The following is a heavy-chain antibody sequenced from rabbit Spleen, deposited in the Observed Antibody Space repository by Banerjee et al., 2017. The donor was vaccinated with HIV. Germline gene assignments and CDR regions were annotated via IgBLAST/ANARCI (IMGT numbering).Heavy chain of an antibody. D-gene: IGHD1-1*01. CDR2: IFTGTSAA. J-gene: IGHJ4*01. V-gene: IGHV1S40*01. CDR1: GFSFSSSYW. Sequence: QSLEESGGGLVKPGTSLTLTCTASGFSFSSSYWICWVRQAPGKGLEWVACIFTGTSAAYYASWAKGRFTISKTSPTTVTLQMTSLTAADTATHFCASGYLDVYFYLWGQGTLVTVS. CDR3: ASGYLDVYFYL.